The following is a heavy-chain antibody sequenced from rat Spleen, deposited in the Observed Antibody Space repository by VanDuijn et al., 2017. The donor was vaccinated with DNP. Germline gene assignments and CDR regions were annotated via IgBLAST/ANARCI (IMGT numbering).Heavy chain of an antibody. CDR1: GFTFSNYD. J-gene: IGHJ1*01. CDR2: ISYEGSST. V-gene: IGHV5-22*01. CDR3: ARRGYNNAWYFDF. Sequence: EVQLVESGGGLVQPGRSLKLSCAASGFTFSNYDMAWVRQAPTKGLEWVSSISYEGSSTYYKDSVKGRFTISRDNAKSTLYLQMNSLRSEDTATYYCARRGYNNAWYFDFWGPGTMVTVSS. D-gene: IGHD1-10*01.